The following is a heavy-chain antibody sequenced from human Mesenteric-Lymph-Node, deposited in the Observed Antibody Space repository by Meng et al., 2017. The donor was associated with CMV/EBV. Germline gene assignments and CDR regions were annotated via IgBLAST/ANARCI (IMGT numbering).Heavy chain of an antibody. Sequence: ASVKVSCKASGYDFISDDINWVRQATGQGLEWMGWMNPNTGNTGYAQKFQGRVTMTRNTSISTAYMELSSLRSEDTAVYYCARALPQEYSSSSIYYGMDVWGQGTTVTVSS. D-gene: IGHD6-6*01. CDR2: MNPNTGNT. CDR1: GYDFISDD. J-gene: IGHJ6*02. CDR3: ARALPQEYSSSSIYYGMDV. V-gene: IGHV1-8*01.